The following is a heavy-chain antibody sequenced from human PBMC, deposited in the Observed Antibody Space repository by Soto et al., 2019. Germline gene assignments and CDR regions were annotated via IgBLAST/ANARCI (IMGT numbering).Heavy chain of an antibody. CDR1: GFTFSSYG. Sequence: QVQLVESGGGVVQPGRSLRLSCAASGFTFSSYGMHWVRQAPGKGLEWVAVISYDGSNKYYADSVKGRFTISRDNSKNTLYLQMSSLRAEDTAVYYCAARGGIPLDIYYYGMDVWGQGTTVTVSS. CDR3: AARGGIPLDIYYYGMDV. D-gene: IGHD2-15*01. J-gene: IGHJ6*02. V-gene: IGHV3-30*03. CDR2: ISYDGSNK.